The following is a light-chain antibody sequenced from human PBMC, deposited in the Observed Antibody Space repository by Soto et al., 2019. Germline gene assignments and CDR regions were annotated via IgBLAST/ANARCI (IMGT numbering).Light chain of an antibody. CDR2: GAS. Sequence: TFSVPNGLPATLPCRAIQSVSSNLAWYQQKVGQAPRLLIYGASSRATGIPDRFSGSGSGTDFTLTISRLEPEDFAVYYCQQYGSSPPGITFGQGTRLEIK. CDR1: QSVSSN. CDR3: QQYGSSPPGIT. V-gene: IGKV3-20*01. J-gene: IGKJ5*01.